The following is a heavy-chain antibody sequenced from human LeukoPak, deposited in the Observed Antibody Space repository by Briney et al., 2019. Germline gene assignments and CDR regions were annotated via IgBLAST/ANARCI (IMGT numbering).Heavy chain of an antibody. D-gene: IGHD4-17*01. CDR3: ARGPRRLRFSFDY. CDR1: GYTSTSYD. Sequence: ASVKVSCKVSGYTSTSYDINWVRQATGQGLEWMGWMNPNSGNTGYAQKFQGRVTMTRNTSISTAYMELSSLRSEDTAVYYCARGPRRLRFSFDYWGQGTLVTVSS. J-gene: IGHJ4*02. CDR2: MNPNSGNT. V-gene: IGHV1-8*01.